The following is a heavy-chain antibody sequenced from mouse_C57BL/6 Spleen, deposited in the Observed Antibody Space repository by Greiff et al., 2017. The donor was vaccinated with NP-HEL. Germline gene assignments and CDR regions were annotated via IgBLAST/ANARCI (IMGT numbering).Heavy chain of an antibody. Sequence: QVHVKQPGAELVKPGASVKLSCKASGYTFTSYWMHWVKQRPGRGLEWIGRIDPNSGGTKYNEKFKSKATLTVDKPSSTAYMQLSSLTSEDSAVYYCARGGTAQATSWFAYWGQGTLVTVSA. CDR2: IDPNSGGT. CDR1: GYTFTSYW. CDR3: ARGGTAQATSWFAY. V-gene: IGHV1-72*01. D-gene: IGHD3-2*02. J-gene: IGHJ3*01.